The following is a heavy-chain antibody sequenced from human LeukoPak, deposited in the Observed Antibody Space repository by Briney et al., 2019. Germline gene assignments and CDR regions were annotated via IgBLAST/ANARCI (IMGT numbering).Heavy chain of an antibody. Sequence: GASVKVSCKASGYTFTDYYMHWVRQAPGQGLEWMAWINTNNGVTNYAQKFQGRVTMTRDTSISTAYMELGRLSSDDTAIYYCAREGNTAINTNWFDPWGQGTLVTVSS. CDR1: GYTFTDYY. V-gene: IGHV1-2*02. CDR2: INTNNGVT. CDR3: AREGNTAINTNWFDP. D-gene: IGHD5-18*01. J-gene: IGHJ5*02.